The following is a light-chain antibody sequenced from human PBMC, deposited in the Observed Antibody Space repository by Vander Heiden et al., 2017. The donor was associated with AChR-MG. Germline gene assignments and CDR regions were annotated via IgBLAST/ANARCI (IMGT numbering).Light chain of an antibody. V-gene: IGKV3-11*02. Sequence: EIVLTQSPATLSLSPGERATLSCRASQSDSNYLAGDQQKPGQAPRLLIYGASNRATGIQHRFSGSGSGRDFTLTISSLEPEDFAGYDGQPLRAFGGGTKVEIK. CDR3: QPLRA. J-gene: IGKJ4*01. CDR1: QSDSNY. CDR2: GAS.